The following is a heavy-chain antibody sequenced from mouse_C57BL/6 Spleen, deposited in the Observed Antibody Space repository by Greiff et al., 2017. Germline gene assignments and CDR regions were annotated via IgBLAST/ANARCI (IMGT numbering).Heavy chain of an antibody. Sequence: VKLQQPGAELVKPGASVKMSCKASGYTFTSYWMTWVKQRPGQGLEWIGDIYPGSGSTNYNEKFKSKATLTVDTSSSTAYMQLSSLTSEDSAVYCCAGSSGYWFAYWGQGTLVTVSA. CDR1: GYTFTSYW. D-gene: IGHD3-2*02. J-gene: IGHJ3*01. CDR3: AGSSGYWFAY. V-gene: IGHV1-55*01. CDR2: IYPGSGST.